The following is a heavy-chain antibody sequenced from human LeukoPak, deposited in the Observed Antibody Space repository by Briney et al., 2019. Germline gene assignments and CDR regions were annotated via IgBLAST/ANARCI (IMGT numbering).Heavy chain of an antibody. J-gene: IGHJ6*03. Sequence: QPGGSLRLSCAASGFTFSSYEMNWVRQAPGKAMDWVSSITSSGTYIFYADSVKGRFTISRDNAKNSLYLQMNSLRAEDTAVYYCATDLFDYMDVWGKGTTVTVSS. CDR2: ITSSGTYI. D-gene: IGHD2-21*01. CDR1: GFTFSSYE. CDR3: ATDLFDYMDV. V-gene: IGHV3-48*03.